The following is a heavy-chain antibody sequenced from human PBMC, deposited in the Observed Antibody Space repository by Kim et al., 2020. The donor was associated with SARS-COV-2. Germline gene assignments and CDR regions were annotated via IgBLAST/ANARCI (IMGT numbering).Heavy chain of an antibody. J-gene: IGHJ4*02. CDR3: VQVGGSSWWVTDY. CDR2: IYSGGSTT. D-gene: IGHD6-13*01. V-gene: IGHV3-23*03. Sequence: GGSLRLSCAASGFTFSSYAMSWVRQAPGKGLEWVSLIYSGGSTTYYADSVKGRFTISRDNSKNTLYLQMNSLRAEDTAVYYCVQVGGSSWWVTDYWGQGSLVTVSS. CDR1: GFTFSSYA.